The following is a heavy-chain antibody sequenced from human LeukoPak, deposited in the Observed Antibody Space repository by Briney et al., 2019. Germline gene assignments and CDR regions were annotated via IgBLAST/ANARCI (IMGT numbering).Heavy chain of an antibody. J-gene: IGHJ3*02. Sequence: PSETLSLTCTVSGGSISSGSYYWSWIRQPAGKGLEWIGRIYTSGSTNYNPSLKSRVTISVDTSKNQFSLKLSSVTAADTAVYYWGGGGGELGAFDIWGQGTMVTVSS. D-gene: IGHD1-7*01. V-gene: IGHV4-61*02. CDR2: IYTSGST. CDR1: GGSISSGSYY. CDR3: GGGGGELGAFDI.